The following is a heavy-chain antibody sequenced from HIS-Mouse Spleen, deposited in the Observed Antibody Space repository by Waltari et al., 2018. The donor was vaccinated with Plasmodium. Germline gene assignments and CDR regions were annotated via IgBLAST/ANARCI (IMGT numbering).Heavy chain of an antibody. Sequence: QLQLQESGPGLVKPSETLSLTCTVSGGSISSSSYYWGWIRQPPGKGLEWIGSIYYSGRTDYNPALKSRVTISGDTSKNQFSLKLSSVTAADTAVYYCARRGGSYYYFDYWGQGTLVTVSS. V-gene: IGHV4-39*01. CDR2: IYYSGRT. J-gene: IGHJ4*02. D-gene: IGHD1-26*01. CDR3: ARRGGSYYYFDY. CDR1: GGSISSSSYY.